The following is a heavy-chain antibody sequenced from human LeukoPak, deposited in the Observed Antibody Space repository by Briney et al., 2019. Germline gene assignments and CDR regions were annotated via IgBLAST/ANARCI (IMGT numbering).Heavy chain of an antibody. CDR3: ARAADSGGYYDY. D-gene: IGHD3-22*01. Sequence: GGSLRLSCAASGFTFSSYWMHWVRQAPGKGLVWVSRINSDGSSTSYADSVKGRFTISRDNAKNTLYLQMNSLRAEDTAVYCCARAADSGGYYDYWGQGTLVTVSS. J-gene: IGHJ4*02. CDR2: INSDGSST. V-gene: IGHV3-74*01. CDR1: GFTFSSYW.